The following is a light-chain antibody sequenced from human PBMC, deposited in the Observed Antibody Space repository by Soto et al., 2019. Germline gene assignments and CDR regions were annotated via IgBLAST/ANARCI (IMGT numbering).Light chain of an antibody. Sequence: QSVLTQPPSVSAAPGQKVTISCSGSGSNIGNNYVSWYQHLPGTAPRLLICENNKRPAGIPDRFSGSKSGTSAALDITGLQTGDEDDYYCSTGDSRLSGGVFGGGTKLTVL. CDR1: GSNIGNNY. J-gene: IGLJ3*02. CDR2: ENN. V-gene: IGLV1-51*02. CDR3: STGDSRLSGGV.